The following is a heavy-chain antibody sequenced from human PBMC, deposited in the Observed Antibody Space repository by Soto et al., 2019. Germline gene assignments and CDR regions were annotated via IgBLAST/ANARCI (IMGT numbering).Heavy chain of an antibody. CDR1: GFTFTNAW. J-gene: IGHJ4*01. D-gene: IGHD3-22*01. CDR3: TTGRYSDRGTSYFSLLV. V-gene: IGHV3-15*01. CDR2: IKSKTDGGTT. Sequence: GGSLRLSCAGSGFTFTNAWMSWVRQAPGKGLEWVGRIKSKTDGGTTDYAAPVKGRFTISRDDSKNTLYLQMNSLETEDTAVYYCTTGRYSDRGTSYFSLLVWGHGTLVTVSS.